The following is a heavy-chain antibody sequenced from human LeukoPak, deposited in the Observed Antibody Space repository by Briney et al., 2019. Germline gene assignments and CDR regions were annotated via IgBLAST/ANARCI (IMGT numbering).Heavy chain of an antibody. D-gene: IGHD3-10*01. Sequence: SETLSLTCTVSGGSISSYYWSWIRQPPGKGLEWIGYIYNIGSTNYNPSLKSRVTISVDTSKNQFSLKLSSVTAADTAVYYCARGIRGVMGNWFDPWGQGTLVTVSS. CDR3: ARGIRGVMGNWFDP. CDR1: GGSISSYY. J-gene: IGHJ5*02. V-gene: IGHV4-59*08. CDR2: IYNIGST.